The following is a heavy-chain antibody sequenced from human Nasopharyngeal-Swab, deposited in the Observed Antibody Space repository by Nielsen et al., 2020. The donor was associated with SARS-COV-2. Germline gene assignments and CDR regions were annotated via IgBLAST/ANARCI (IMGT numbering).Heavy chain of an antibody. CDR1: GFTFENYA. CDR2: VSWHSGTL. CDR3: AKANLGYCSSASCYPYFYYMDV. V-gene: IGHV3-9*01. D-gene: IGHD2-2*01. J-gene: IGHJ6*03. Sequence: SLKISCVASGFTFENYAMHWVRQSPGKGLEWVSGVSWHSGTLTYADSVKGRFTISRDNAKNSLYLQMNSLRSEDTAFYYCAKANLGYCSSASCYPYFYYMDVWGKGTTVTASS.